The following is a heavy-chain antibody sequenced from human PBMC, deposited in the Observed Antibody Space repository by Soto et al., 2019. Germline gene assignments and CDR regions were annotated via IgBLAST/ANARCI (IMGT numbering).Heavy chain of an antibody. J-gene: IGHJ6*02. V-gene: IGHV4-39*02. CDR1: GGSISSSSYY. D-gene: IGHD2-15*01. Sequence: SETLSLTCTVSGGSISSSSYYWGWIRQPPGKGLEWIGSIYYSGSTYYNPSLKSRVTISVDTSKNQFSLKLSSVTAADTAVYYCARDSGLIWGNYGMDVWGQGTTVTVSS. CDR2: IYYSGST. CDR3: ARDSGLIWGNYGMDV.